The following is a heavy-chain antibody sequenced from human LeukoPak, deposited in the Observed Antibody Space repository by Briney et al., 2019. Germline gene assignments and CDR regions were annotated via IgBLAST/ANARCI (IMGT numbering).Heavy chain of an antibody. D-gene: IGHD2-21*01. V-gene: IGHV4-39*01. CDR3: TRNSGTSSLDY. J-gene: IGHJ4*02. Sequence: SETSSLTCTVSGGSINTNSYYWAWIRQPPGKGLEWLGTFSNRGRTYYNPSLKSRVTISLDTTKNQFSLNLSYVTATDTAVYYCTRNSGTSSLDYWGRGTLVTVFS. CDR1: GGSINTNSYY. CDR2: FSNRGRT.